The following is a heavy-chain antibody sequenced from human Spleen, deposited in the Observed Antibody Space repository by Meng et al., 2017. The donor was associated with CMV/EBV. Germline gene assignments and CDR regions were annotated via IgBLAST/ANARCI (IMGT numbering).Heavy chain of an antibody. CDR3: AKDSLVATATS. Sequence: GESLKISCAASGFIFSNYYMTWIRQAPGKGLEWVSYISNSGSITYYADSVKGRFTISRDNSKNTLYLQMNSLRAEDTAVYYCAKDSLVATATSWGQGTLVTVSS. V-gene: IGHV3-11*04. D-gene: IGHD5-12*01. CDR2: ISNSGSIT. J-gene: IGHJ4*02. CDR1: GFIFSNYY.